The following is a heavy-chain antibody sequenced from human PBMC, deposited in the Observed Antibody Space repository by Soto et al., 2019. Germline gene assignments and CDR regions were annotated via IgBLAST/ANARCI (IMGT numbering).Heavy chain of an antibody. V-gene: IGHV1-69*13. CDR2: IIPIFGTA. CDR3: ARAVVVITSPPWYFDY. Sequence: GASVKVSCKASGYTFTSYAMHWVRQAPGQRLEWMGGIIPIFGTANYAQKFQGRVTITADESTSTAYMELSSPRSEDTAVYYCARAVVVITSPPWYFDYWGQGTLVTVSS. J-gene: IGHJ4*02. D-gene: IGHD3-22*01. CDR1: GYTFTSYA.